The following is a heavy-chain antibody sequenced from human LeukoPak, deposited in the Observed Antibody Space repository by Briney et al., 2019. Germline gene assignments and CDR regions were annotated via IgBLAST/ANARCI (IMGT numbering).Heavy chain of an antibody. V-gene: IGHV3-66*02. Sequence: GGSLRLSCTVSGFTVSTNSMSWVRQAPGKGLEWVSFIYSDNTHYSDSVKGRFTISRDNSKNALYLQMNSLRAEDTAVYYCSRVGSSSLRDWFDPWGQGTLVTVSS. CDR1: GFTVSTNS. J-gene: IGHJ5*02. CDR3: SRVGSSSLRDWFDP. D-gene: IGHD2-2*01. CDR2: IYSDNT.